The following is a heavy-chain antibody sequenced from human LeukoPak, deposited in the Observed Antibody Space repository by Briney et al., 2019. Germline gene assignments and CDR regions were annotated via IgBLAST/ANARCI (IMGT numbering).Heavy chain of an antibody. D-gene: IGHD6-13*01. CDR1: GYTFTRYG. CDR3: ARIPAVQPGIAAAGNRGDY. Sequence: GASVKVSCKAFGYTFTRYGVSWVRQAPGQGLEWIGWISGSNGNTNYAQNFQGRVTMTTYTSTSTAYMELRSLRSDDTAVYYCARIPAVQPGIAAAGNRGDYWGQGTLVTVSS. V-gene: IGHV1-18*01. CDR2: ISGSNGNT. J-gene: IGHJ4*02.